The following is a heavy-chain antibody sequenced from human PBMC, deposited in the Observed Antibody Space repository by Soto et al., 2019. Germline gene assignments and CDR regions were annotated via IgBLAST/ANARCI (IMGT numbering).Heavy chain of an antibody. CDR2: IVDIFDTA. J-gene: IGHJ6*02. V-gene: IGHV1-69*13. CDR1: GGTFSSYV. Sequence: SVNVSCKASGGTFSSYVISWVRQAPGQGLEWMGGIVDIFDTANYAQKFQGRLTITADDSTGTSYMELGSLRSDDTAVYYCLRDRRSRVYAPGADYYYFFGMDAWGQGTTVTVSS. D-gene: IGHD2-2*01. CDR3: LRDRRSRVYAPGADYYYFFGMDA.